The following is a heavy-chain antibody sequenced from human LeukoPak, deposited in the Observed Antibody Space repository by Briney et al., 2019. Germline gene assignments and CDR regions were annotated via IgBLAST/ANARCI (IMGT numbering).Heavy chain of an antibody. D-gene: IGHD6-19*01. CDR3: ARRKRGSGGPFDS. V-gene: IGHV4-59*08. CDR1: GGSISDYY. J-gene: IGHJ4*01. Sequence: SETLSLTCSVSGGSISDYYWSWIRLSLGTGLEWIGYMDYSGSAAYNPSLRGRVTISIDTSKKQFSLEVTSVTAADTAVYFCARRKRGSGGPFDSWGHGTLVTVSS. CDR2: MDYSGSA.